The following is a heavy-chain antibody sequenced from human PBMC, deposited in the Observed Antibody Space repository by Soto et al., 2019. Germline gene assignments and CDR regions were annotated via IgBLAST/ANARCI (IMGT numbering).Heavy chain of an antibody. D-gene: IGHD5-12*01. J-gene: IGHJ6*02. CDR2: IYPGDSDT. CDR1: GYSFTSYW. CDR3: ARLWGVDIVATVVVAAFYYYGMDV. V-gene: IGHV5-51*01. Sequence: GESLKISCKGSGYSFTSYWIGWVRQMPGKGLEWMGIIYPGDSDTRYSPSFQGQVTISADKSISTAYLQWSSLKASDTAMYYCARLWGVDIVATVVVAAFYYYGMDVWGQGTTVTAP.